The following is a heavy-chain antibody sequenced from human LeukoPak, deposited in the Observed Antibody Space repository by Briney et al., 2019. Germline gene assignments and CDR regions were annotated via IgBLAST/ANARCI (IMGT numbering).Heavy chain of an antibody. CDR3: ARELHVERGDY. CDR1: GFVFTSYG. J-gene: IGHJ4*02. V-gene: IGHV1-18*01. CDR2: ISANDGKT. D-gene: IGHD1-1*01. Sequence: GASVKVSCKASGFVFTSYGFTWVRQAPGQGLEWMGWISANDGKTHYSEKHQGRVTMSTDTVTSTAYMELRSLRSDDTAVYYCARELHVERGDYWGQGTLVTVSS.